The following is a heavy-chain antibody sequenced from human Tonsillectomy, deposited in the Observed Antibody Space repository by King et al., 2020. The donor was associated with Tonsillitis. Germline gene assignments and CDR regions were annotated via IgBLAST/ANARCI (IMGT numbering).Heavy chain of an antibody. Sequence: VQLVESGAEVKKPGASVKVSCEASRYTFSDYYIHWVRQAPGQGLEWMGWIKPNRGDTKYAQKFRGRVTMTRETSISTAYMELSSLRSDDTAMYYCARDADSPNYYYDSWGQGTLVTVSS. J-gene: IGHJ4*02. CDR2: IKPNRGDT. D-gene: IGHD2/OR15-2a*01. CDR1: RYTFSDYY. V-gene: IGHV1-2*02. CDR3: ARDADSPNYYYDS.